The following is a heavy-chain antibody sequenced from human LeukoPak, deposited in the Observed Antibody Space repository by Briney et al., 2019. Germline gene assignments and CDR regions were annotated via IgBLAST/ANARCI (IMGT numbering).Heavy chain of an antibody. CDR1: GITFRSYG. J-gene: IGHJ1*01. CDR2: IRSKAYGGTT. D-gene: IGHD1-26*01. Sequence: GGSLRLSCAASGITFRSYGMTWVRQAPGKGLEWVGFIRSKAYGGTTEYAASVKGRFTISRDDSKSIAYLQMNSLKTEDTAVYYCTRFRDSGSYYFAEYFQHWGQGTLVTVSS. CDR3: TRFRDSGSYYFAEYFQH. V-gene: IGHV3-49*04.